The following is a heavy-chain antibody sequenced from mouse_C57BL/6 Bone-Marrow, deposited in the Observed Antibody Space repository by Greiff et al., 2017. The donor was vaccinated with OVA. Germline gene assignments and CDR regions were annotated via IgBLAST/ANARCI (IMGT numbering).Heavy chain of an antibody. J-gene: IGHJ3*01. V-gene: IGHV1-22*01. D-gene: IGHD2-2*01. CDR3: AREYGYSWFAY. CDR2: INPNNGGT. Sequence: EVQLQESGPELVKPGASVKMSCKASGYTFTDYNMHWVKQSHGKSLEWIGYINPNNGGTSYNQKFKGKATLTVNKSSSTAYMELRSLTSEDSAVYYCAREYGYSWFAYWGKGTLVTVSA. CDR1: GYTFTDYN.